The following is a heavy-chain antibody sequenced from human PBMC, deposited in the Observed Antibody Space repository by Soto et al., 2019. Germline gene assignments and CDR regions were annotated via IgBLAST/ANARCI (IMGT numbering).Heavy chain of an antibody. D-gene: IGHD4-17*01. J-gene: IGHJ4*02. CDR2: ISAYNGNT. CDR1: GYTFTSYG. V-gene: IGHV1-18*04. CDR3: ARDHNMYGDYGGLWY. Sequence: QVQLVQSGAEVKKPGASVKVSCKASGYTFTSYGISWVRQAPGQGLEWMGWISAYNGNTNYAQKLQGRVTMTTDTSTSTAYMELRSLRSDDAAVYYCARDHNMYGDYGGLWYWGQGTLVTVSS.